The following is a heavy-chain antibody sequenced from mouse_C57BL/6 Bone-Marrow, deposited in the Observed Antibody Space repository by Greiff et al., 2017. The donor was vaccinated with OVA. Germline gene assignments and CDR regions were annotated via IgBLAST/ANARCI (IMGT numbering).Heavy chain of an antibody. CDR2: IYPGSGST. J-gene: IGHJ2*01. CDR1: GYTFTSYW. CDR3: ARGFYYYGSSHFDY. V-gene: IGHV1-55*01. D-gene: IGHD1-1*01. Sequence: VQLQQPGAELVKPGASVTMSCKASGYTFTSYWITWVKQRPGQGLEWIGDIYPGSGSTNYNEKFKSKATLTVDTSSSTAYMQLSSLTSEDSAVYYCARGFYYYGSSHFDYWGQGTTLTVSS.